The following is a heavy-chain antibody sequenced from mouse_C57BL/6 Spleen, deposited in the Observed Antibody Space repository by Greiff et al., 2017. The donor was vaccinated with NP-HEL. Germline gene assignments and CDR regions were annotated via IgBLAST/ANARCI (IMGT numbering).Heavy chain of an antibody. CDR1: GYAFSSSW. V-gene: IGHV1-82*01. CDR3: AREGTYYRDY. D-gene: IGHD2-12*01. CDR2: IYPGDGDT. J-gene: IGHJ4*01. Sequence: VQLQQSGPELVKPGASVKISCKASGYAFSSSWMNWVKQRPGKGLEWIGRIYPGDGDTNYNGKFKGKATLTADKSSSTAYMQLSSLTSEDSAVYFCAREGTYYRDYWGQGTSVTVSS.